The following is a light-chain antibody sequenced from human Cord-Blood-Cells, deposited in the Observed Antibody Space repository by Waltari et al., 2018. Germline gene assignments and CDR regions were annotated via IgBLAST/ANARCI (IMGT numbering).Light chain of an antibody. V-gene: IGKV1-5*01. CDR3: QQYNSYSPFT. J-gene: IGKJ3*01. Sequence: DIQMTQSPSTLSASVGDRVTITCRASQSISSWLAWYQQKPGKAPKLLIYDASSLESGVPSRFSGSGSGTEFTLTISSLQPDDFATYYCQQYNSYSPFTFGPRTKVDIK. CDR2: DAS. CDR1: QSISSW.